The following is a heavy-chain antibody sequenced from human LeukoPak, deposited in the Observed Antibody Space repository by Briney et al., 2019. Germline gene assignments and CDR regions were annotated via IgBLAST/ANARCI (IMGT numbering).Heavy chain of an antibody. CDR1: GFTFSSYE. J-gene: IGHJ6*02. Sequence: GGSLRLSCAASGFTFSSYEMNWVRQAPGKGLEWVGFIRSKAYGGTTEYAASVRGRFSISRDDSKNIAYLQMSSLETEDTAVYFCARGPIYLWLYYGMDVWGQGTTVTVSS. V-gene: IGHV3-49*04. CDR3: ARGPIYLWLYYGMDV. D-gene: IGHD5-18*01. CDR2: IRSKAYGGTT.